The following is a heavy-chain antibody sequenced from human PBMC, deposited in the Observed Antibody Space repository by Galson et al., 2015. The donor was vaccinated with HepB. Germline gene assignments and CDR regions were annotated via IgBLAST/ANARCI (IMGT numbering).Heavy chain of an antibody. Sequence: SLRLSCAASGFTFSSYWMNWVRQAPGKGLEWVANIKQDGSEKYYVDSVKGRFTISRDNAKNSLYLQMNSLGAEDTAVYYCARARYWGVPFDIWGQGTMVTVSS. CDR3: ARARYWGVPFDI. D-gene: IGHD3-16*01. J-gene: IGHJ3*02. CDR2: IKQDGSEK. V-gene: IGHV3-7*01. CDR1: GFTFSSYW.